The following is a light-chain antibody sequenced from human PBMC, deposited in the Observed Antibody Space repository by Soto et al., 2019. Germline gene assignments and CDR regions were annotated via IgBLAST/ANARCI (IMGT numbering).Light chain of an antibody. CDR3: QQYRT. V-gene: IGKV3-20*01. Sequence: EIVLTQSPGTLPLSPGERATLSCRASQSVSSSSLAWYQQNPGQAPRLLIYEASSRATGIPDRFSGSGSGTDFTLTISRLEPEDFAVYYCQQYRTFGQGTKVDI. J-gene: IGKJ1*01. CDR1: QSVSSSS. CDR2: EAS.